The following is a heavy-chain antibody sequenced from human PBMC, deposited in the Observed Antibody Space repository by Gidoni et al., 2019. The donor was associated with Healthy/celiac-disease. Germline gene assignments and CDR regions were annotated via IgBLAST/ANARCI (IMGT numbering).Heavy chain of an antibody. J-gene: IGHJ4*02. CDR2: IYYSGST. Sequence: QVQLQESGPGLVKPSETLSLTCTVSGGSISSYYWSWILQPPGKGLEWIGYIYYSGSTNYNPSLKSRVTISVDTSKNQFSLKLSSVTAADTAVYYCARKAVGTIHLDYWGQGTLVTVSS. V-gene: IGHV4-59*01. CDR3: ARKAVGTIHLDY. D-gene: IGHD6-13*01. CDR1: GGSISSYY.